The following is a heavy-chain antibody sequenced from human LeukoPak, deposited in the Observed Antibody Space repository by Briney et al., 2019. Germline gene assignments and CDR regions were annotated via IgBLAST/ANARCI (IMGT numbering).Heavy chain of an antibody. D-gene: IGHD2-2*02. Sequence: SQTLSLTCTVSGGSISSGGYYWSWIRQHPGKGLEWIGYIYYSGSTYYNPSLKSRVTISVDTSKNQFSLKLSSVTAADTAVYYCAGVRKYQLLYPYFDYWGQGTLVTVSS. CDR2: IYYSGST. CDR3: AGVRKYQLLYPYFDY. CDR1: GGSISSGGYY. V-gene: IGHV4-31*03. J-gene: IGHJ4*02.